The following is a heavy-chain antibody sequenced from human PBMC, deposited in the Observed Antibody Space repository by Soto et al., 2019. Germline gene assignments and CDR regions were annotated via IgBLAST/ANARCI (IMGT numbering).Heavy chain of an antibody. V-gene: IGHV1-18*01. J-gene: IGHJ6*03. CDR2: ISAYNGNT. CDR3: ARGPVYYYGSGSYFGYMDV. Sequence: PGLEWMGWISAYNGNTNYAQKLQGRVTMTTDTSTSTAYMELRSLRSDDTAVYYCARGPVYYYGSGSYFGYMDVWGKGTTVTVSS. D-gene: IGHD3-10*01.